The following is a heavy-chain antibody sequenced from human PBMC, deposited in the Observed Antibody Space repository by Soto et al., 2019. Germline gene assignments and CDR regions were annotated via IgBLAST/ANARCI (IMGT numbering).Heavy chain of an antibody. Sequence: QVQLQQWGAGLLKPSETLSLTCAVYGGSFSGYYWSWIRQPPGKGLEWIGEINHSGSTNYNPSLKSRVTISVDKSKNQFSLKLSSVTAADTAVYYCARADDYGDYVREGWFDPWGQGTLVTVSS. CDR3: ARADDYGDYVREGWFDP. V-gene: IGHV4-34*01. CDR2: INHSGST. D-gene: IGHD4-17*01. CDR1: GGSFSGYY. J-gene: IGHJ5*02.